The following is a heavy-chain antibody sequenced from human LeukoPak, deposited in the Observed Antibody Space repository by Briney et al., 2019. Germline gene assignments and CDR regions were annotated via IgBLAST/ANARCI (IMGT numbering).Heavy chain of an antibody. Sequence: GASVKVSCKASGGTFSSYAISWVRQAPGQGLEWMGGIIPIFGTANYAQKFQGRVTITADKSTSTAYMELSSLRSEDTAVYYCARWGANMVRGVIFSYYGMDVWSKGTTVTVSS. V-gene: IGHV1-69*06. J-gene: IGHJ6*04. CDR1: GGTFSSYA. CDR2: IIPIFGTA. CDR3: ARWGANMVRGVIFSYYGMDV. D-gene: IGHD3-10*01.